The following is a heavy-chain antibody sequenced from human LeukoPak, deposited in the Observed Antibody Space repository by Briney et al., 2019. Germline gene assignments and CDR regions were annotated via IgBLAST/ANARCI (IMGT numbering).Heavy chain of an antibody. CDR2: LLYNGNT. CDR1: GGSISSDVHY. D-gene: IGHD1-26*01. J-gene: IGHJ6*02. CDR3: TRRGSGNGGTYAGMDI. V-gene: IGHV4-39*01. Sequence: SETLSLTCTVAGGSISSDVHYWDWIRQAPGKGLEWIGSLLYNGNTWYNPSLESRVTISVDTSENQFSLRLTSVNAADTALYFCTRRGSGNGGTYAGMDIWGPGTSVTVSS.